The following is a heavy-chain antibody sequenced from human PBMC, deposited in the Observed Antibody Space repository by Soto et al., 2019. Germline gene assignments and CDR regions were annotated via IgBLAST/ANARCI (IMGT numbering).Heavy chain of an antibody. CDR2: TYYRSKLYN. V-gene: IGHV6-1*01. CDR1: GDSFSSNSAS. Sequence: QVQLQQAGPGLVKPSQTLSLTCAISGDSFSSNSASWNWIRQSPSTGLGWMGRTYYRSKLYNDYAVSVTRRITIDPDTSKSQFSLQLNSVSPEDTAVYYCARVVYGNLYYDYVMDVWGQGTTVTVSS. CDR3: ARVVYGNLYYDYVMDV. D-gene: IGHD4-4*01. J-gene: IGHJ6*02.